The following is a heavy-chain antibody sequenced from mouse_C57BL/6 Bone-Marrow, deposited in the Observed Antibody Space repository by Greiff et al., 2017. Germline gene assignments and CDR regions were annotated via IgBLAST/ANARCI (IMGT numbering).Heavy chain of an antibody. CDR3: AIEGWSPYYSNYEGY. V-gene: IGHV1-74*01. D-gene: IGHD2-5*01. CDR1: GYTFTSYW. CDR2: IHPSDSDT. J-gene: IGHJ2*01. Sequence: VQLQQPGAELVKPGASVKVSCKASGYTFTSYWMHWVKQRPGQGLEWIGRIHPSDSDTNYNQKFKGKATLTVDKSSSTYYMQLSSLTSEDSAVYYCAIEGWSPYYSNYEGYWGQGTTLTVSS.